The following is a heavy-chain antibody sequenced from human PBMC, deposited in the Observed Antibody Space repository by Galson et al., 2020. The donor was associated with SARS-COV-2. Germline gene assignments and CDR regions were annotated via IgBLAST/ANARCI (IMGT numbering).Heavy chain of an antibody. J-gene: IGHJ3*02. CDR1: RGSISNGDNY. Sequence: SETLSLTCTVSRGSISNGDNYWGWIRQHPGKGLEWIGYIYYSGSSYYNPSLKSRVTISSDTSKNQFSLNLRSVTAADTAVYYCARSPYCIGGSCSFFNIGGQGTMVTVSS. CDR3: ARSPYCIGGSCSFFNI. D-gene: IGHD2-15*01. CDR2: IYYSGSS. V-gene: IGHV4-31*03.